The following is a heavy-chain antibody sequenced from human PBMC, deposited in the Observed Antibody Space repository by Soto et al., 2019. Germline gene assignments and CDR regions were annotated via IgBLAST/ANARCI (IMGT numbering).Heavy chain of an antibody. CDR2: INHSGTT. V-gene: IGHV4-34*01. CDR1: GGSFRGYY. CDR3: ARGYGLPADRSPQGDWFDP. J-gene: IGHJ5*02. D-gene: IGHD2-2*01. Sequence: SETLSLTCAVYGGSFRGYYCNYIRQPPGKGLEWIGEINHSGTTNYNPSFKSRVTISVDTSKNQFSLKLRSVTAADTAVYYCARGYGLPADRSPQGDWFDPWGQGTLVTVSS.